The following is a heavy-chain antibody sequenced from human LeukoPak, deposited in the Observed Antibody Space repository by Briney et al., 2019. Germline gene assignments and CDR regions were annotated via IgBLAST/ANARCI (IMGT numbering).Heavy chain of an antibody. CDR2: INPNSGGT. V-gene: IGHV1-2*02. CDR1: GNTFTGYY. J-gene: IGHJ6*02. D-gene: IGHD4-17*01. Sequence: ASVKVSCKASGNTFTGYYMHWVRQAPGQGLEWMGWINPNSGGTNYAQKFQGRVTMTRDTSISTAYMELSRLRSDDTAVYYCASTCGDYVNYYYGMDVWGQGTTVTVSS. CDR3: ASTCGDYVNYYYGMDV.